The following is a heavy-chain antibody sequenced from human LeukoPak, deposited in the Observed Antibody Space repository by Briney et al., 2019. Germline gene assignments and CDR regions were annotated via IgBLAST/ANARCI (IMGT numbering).Heavy chain of an antibody. Sequence: PSETLSLTCAVSGVSVTSSNAHWWSWARQSPGKEFEWIGEAHHSGGTNYSPSFERRVTISVDTSKNQFSLKLSSVTAADTAVYYCVAMVRGVIIMEQGYFDYWGQGTLVTVSS. CDR2: AHHSGGT. CDR3: VAMVRGVIIMEQGYFDY. V-gene: IGHV4-4*02. CDR1: GVSVTSSNAHW. J-gene: IGHJ4*02. D-gene: IGHD3-10*01.